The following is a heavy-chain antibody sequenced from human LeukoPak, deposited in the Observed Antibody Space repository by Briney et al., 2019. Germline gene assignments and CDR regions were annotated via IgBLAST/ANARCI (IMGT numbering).Heavy chain of an antibody. CDR3: ARVARGYRGG. Sequence: SETLSLTCTVSGGSISSSSYYWGWVRQPPGKGLEWIGSIYYSGNTYYSPSLKSRVTISVDTSKNQFSLKLSSVTAADTAVYYCARVARGYRGGWGQGTLVTVSS. J-gene: IGHJ4*02. D-gene: IGHD3-22*01. V-gene: IGHV4-39*07. CDR1: GGSISSSSYY. CDR2: IYYSGNT.